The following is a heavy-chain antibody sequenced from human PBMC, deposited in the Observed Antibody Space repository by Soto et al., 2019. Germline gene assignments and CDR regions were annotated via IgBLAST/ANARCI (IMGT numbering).Heavy chain of an antibody. V-gene: IGHV3-33*01. J-gene: IGHJ4*02. CDR2: IWYDGSNK. Sequence: QVQLVEPGGGVVQPGRSLRLSCAASGFIFSTYGMHWVRQAPGKGLEWVAVIWYDGSNKYYADSVRGRFTISRDNSKITLFLQLNSLRAEDTAVYYCARAVGPFDYWGQGTLVTVSS. D-gene: IGHD1-26*01. CDR3: ARAVGPFDY. CDR1: GFIFSTYG.